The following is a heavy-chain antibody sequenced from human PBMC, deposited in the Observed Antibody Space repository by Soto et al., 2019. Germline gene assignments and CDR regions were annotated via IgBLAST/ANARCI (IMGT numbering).Heavy chain of an antibody. CDR1: GFTFSDYY. Sequence: GGSLRLSCAASGFTFSDYYMSWIRQAPGKGLDWVAYISSSSRTTKYGDSVKGRFTISRDNAKNSLFLQMNSLKGEDTAVYYCARDVYRYSSSSPEDVWGQGTTVTVSS. V-gene: IGHV3-11*06. CDR3: ARDVYRYSSSSPEDV. J-gene: IGHJ6*02. CDR2: ISSSSRTT. D-gene: IGHD6-6*01.